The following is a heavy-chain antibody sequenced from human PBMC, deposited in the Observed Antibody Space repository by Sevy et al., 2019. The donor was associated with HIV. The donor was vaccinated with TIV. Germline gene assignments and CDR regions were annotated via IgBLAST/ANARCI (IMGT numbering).Heavy chain of an antibody. D-gene: IGHD2-2*02. CDR3: ARDAGYCSSTSCYRGDYFDY. J-gene: IGHJ4*02. CDR1: GFTFSGNW. V-gene: IGHV3-7*01. Sequence: GGSLRLSCAASGFTFSGNWMSWVRQAPGKGLEWVADIKEDGSEKYYVDSVKGPFTISRDNAKKSLYLQMNNLRAEDTVVYDCARDAGYCSSTSCYRGDYFDYWGQGTLVTVSS. CDR2: IKEDGSEK.